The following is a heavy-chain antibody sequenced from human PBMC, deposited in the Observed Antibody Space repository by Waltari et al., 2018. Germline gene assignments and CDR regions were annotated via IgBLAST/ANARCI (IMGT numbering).Heavy chain of an antibody. V-gene: IGHV4-59*01. J-gene: IGHJ6*02. Sequence: QVQLQESGPGLVKPSETLSLTCTVSGGSISSYYWSWIRQPPGKGLEWIGFIYYSGSTSYHPSPQSRVTISVDTSKNQFSLKLSSVTSADTAVYYCARDRLTMVRGSRAYYYYGMDVWGQGTTVTVSS. CDR3: ARDRLTMVRGSRAYYYYGMDV. CDR1: GGSISSYY. CDR2: IYYSGST. D-gene: IGHD3-10*01.